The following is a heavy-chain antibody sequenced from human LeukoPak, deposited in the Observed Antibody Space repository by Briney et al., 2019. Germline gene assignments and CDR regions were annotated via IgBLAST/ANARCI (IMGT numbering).Heavy chain of an antibody. D-gene: IGHD3-10*01. V-gene: IGHV3-7*04. CDR2: IKEDGSEQ. J-gene: IGHJ4*02. CDR1: TLAVSSYW. Sequence: PGWALRRSCAASTLAVSSYWMSWVRQAPGIGLEWVANIKEDGSEQCYVDSVKGRFTISRDNAKNSLYLQMNSLRAEDTAVYYCARDRRGKDYWGQGTLVTVSP. CDR3: ARDRRGKDY.